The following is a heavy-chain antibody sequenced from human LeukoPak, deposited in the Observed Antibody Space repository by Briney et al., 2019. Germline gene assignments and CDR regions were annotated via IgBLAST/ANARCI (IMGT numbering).Heavy chain of an antibody. J-gene: IGHJ1*01. CDR2: IRFDGNTE. D-gene: IGHD3-16*01. Sequence: GGSLRLSCVASGFTFRTYGMHWVRQAPGEGLEWVAFIRFDGNTEKYADSVEGRFTVSRDNAKNTLYLQMDTLRPEDTALYYCANGGGYFLHWGQGTLVTVAS. V-gene: IGHV3-30*02. CDR3: ANGGGYFLH. CDR1: GFTFRTYG.